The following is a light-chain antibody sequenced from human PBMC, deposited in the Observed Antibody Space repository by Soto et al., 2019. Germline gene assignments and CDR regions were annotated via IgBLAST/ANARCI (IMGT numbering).Light chain of an antibody. CDR1: QSVSSY. J-gene: IGKJ5*01. CDR2: DAS. Sequence: EIVLTQSPATLSLSPGERATLSCRASQSVSSYLAWYQQKPGQAPRLLIYDASNRATGIPDRFSGSGSGTDFTLTISRLEPEDFAVYYCQQYGSSPITFGQGTRLET. V-gene: IGKV3-20*01. CDR3: QQYGSSPIT.